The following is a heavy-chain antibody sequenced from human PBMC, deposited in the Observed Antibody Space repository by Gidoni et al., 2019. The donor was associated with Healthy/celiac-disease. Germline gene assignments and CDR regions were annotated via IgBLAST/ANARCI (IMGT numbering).Heavy chain of an antibody. Sequence: QVQLVQSGAEVKKPGASVKVSCKASGYTFTSYGISWVRQAPGQGLEWMGWISAYNGNTNYAQKLQGRVTMTTDTSTSTAYMELRSLRSDDTAVYYCARDRDPAYYDFWSGSDAFDIWGQGTMVTVSS. CDR2: ISAYNGNT. J-gene: IGHJ3*02. CDR3: ARDRDPAYYDFWSGSDAFDI. D-gene: IGHD3-3*01. V-gene: IGHV1-18*01. CDR1: GYTFTSYG.